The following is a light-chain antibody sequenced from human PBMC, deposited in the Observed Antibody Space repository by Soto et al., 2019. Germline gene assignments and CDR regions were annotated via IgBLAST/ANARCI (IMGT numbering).Light chain of an antibody. CDR2: RVS. Sequence: DIQMTQSPSTLSASVGDRVTITCRASQTLSDYLAWYQQKPGKAPKFLIYRVSTLESGVPSRFSGAWSGTEFSLTISRLQPDDFATYYCQQYKSYPWTFGQGTKVEIK. CDR1: QTLSDY. J-gene: IGKJ1*01. V-gene: IGKV1-5*03. CDR3: QQYKSYPWT.